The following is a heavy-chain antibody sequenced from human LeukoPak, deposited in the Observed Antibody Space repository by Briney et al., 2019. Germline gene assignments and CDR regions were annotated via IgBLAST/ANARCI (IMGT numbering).Heavy chain of an antibody. J-gene: IGHJ4*02. V-gene: IGHV4-59*12. D-gene: IGHD3-16*01. Sequence: SETLSLTCTVSGGTIIGYYWNWVRHRPGRGLEWIGYVHYSGSTKYNSSLNNRVIISIDTSKNQFSLRLTSVTPADTAVYYCARDLAGEWVNYFDYWGQGIVVTVPS. CDR1: GGTIIGYY. CDR2: VHYSGST. CDR3: ARDLAGEWVNYFDY.